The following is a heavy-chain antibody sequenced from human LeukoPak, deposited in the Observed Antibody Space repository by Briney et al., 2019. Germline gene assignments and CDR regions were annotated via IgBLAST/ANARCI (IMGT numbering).Heavy chain of an antibody. Sequence: GGSLRLSCAASGFTFSSYWMHWVRQAPGKGLVWVSRINSDGSSTSYVDSVKGRFTISRDNAKHTLYLQMYCLRAEDTAVYYCARDVHLRPNYYDSSGYYDYWGQGTLVTVSS. CDR3: ARDVHLRPNYYDSSGYYDY. CDR2: INSDGSST. J-gene: IGHJ4*02. V-gene: IGHV3-74*01. CDR1: GFTFSSYW. D-gene: IGHD3-22*01.